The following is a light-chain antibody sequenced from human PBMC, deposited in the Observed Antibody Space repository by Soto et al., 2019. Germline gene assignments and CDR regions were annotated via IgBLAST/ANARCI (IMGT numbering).Light chain of an antibody. J-gene: IGKJ2*01. CDR1: QDITNF. CDR3: QQLKSYPHT. Sequence: IQLTQSPSSLSASVGDRVTITCRASQDITNFLAWYQQKPGKAPKVLVFATSNLQGGVPTRFSGSGSGTEYTLTISSLQPEESATYYCQQLKSYPHTFGQGTNLLIK. V-gene: IGKV1-9*01. CDR2: ATS.